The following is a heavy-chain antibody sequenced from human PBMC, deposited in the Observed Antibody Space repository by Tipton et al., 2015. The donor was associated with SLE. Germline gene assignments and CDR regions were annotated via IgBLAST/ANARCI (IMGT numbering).Heavy chain of an antibody. J-gene: IGHJ4*02. CDR2: IYTNENT. Sequence: TLSLTCTVSGGSISSYYWSWIRQPAGGGLEWIGRIYTNENTNYNPSLKSRVTMSGDTSKNQLSLNLSSVTAADTAVYYCARSESYYSALTYWGQGTLVTVSS. CDR1: GGSISSYY. D-gene: IGHD1-26*01. CDR3: ARSESYYSALTY. V-gene: IGHV4-4*07.